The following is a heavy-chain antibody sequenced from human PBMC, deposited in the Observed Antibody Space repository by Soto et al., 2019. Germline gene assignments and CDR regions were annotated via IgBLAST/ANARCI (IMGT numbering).Heavy chain of an antibody. Sequence: PGESLKISCKGSGYSFTSYWIGWVRQMPGKGLEWMGIIYPGDSDTRYSPSFQGQVTISADKSISTAYLQWSSLKASDTAMYYCARLMYYDFWSGYTYYYYGMDVWGQGTTVTVSS. D-gene: IGHD3-3*01. CDR2: IYPGDSDT. CDR3: ARLMYYDFWSGYTYYYYGMDV. V-gene: IGHV5-51*01. CDR1: GYSFTSYW. J-gene: IGHJ6*02.